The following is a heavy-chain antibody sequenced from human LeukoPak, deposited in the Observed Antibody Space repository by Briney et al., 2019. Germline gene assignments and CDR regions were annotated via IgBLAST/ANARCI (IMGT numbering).Heavy chain of an antibody. V-gene: IGHV3-23*01. J-gene: IGHJ4*02. CDR3: ARRAAVAGTVDY. D-gene: IGHD6-19*01. CDR2: ISGSGGSA. Sequence: GGSLRLSCAASGFTFSSYAMSWVRQAPGKGLEWVSAISGSGGSAYYADSVKGRFTISRDNAKNSLYLQMNSLRAEDTAVYYCARRAAVAGTVDYWGQGTLVTVSS. CDR1: GFTFSSYA.